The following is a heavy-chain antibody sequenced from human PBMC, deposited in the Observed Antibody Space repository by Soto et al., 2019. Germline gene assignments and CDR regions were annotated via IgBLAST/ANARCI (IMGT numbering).Heavy chain of an antibody. D-gene: IGHD6-13*01. CDR3: AREQLQVVIPDY. V-gene: IGHV3-7*01. CDR2: IKQDGSGK. J-gene: IGHJ4*02. CDR1: GFTFSSYW. Sequence: EVQLVESGGGLVQPGGSLRLSCAASGFTFSSYWMNWVRQAPGKGLEWVANIKQDGSGKYYVDSVKGRFTISRDNTKNPLYLQMNSLRAEDTAVYYCAREQLQVVIPDYWGQGTLVTVSS.